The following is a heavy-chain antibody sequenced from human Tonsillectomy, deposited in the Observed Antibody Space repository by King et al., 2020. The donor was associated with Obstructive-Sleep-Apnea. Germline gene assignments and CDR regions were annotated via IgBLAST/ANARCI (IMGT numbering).Heavy chain of an antibody. CDR2: ISAYNGNT. CDR1: GYSFPSYG. J-gene: IGHJ4*02. CDR3: ARDRGDSGSYYVYFDY. D-gene: IGHD1-26*01. Sequence: QLVQSGAEVKKPGASVKVSCRASGYSFPSYGISWVRQAPGQGLEWMGWISAYNGNTNYAQKLQGRVTMTTDTSTSTAYMELRSLRSDDTSVYYCARDRGDSGSYYVYFDYWGQGTLVTVSS. V-gene: IGHV1-18*04.